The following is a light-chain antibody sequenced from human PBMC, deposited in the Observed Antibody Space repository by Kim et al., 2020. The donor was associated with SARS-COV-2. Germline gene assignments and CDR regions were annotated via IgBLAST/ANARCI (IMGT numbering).Light chain of an antibody. CDR1: SSDVGAYNY. Sequence: QSALTQPPSVSGSPGQSVTISCTGTSSDVGAYNYVSWYQQHPGKAPKLMIYEVNKRPSGVPDRFSGSKSGNTASLTVSGLQAEDEADYYCNSYAGPNNYVFGTGTKVTVL. J-gene: IGLJ1*01. CDR3: NSYAGPNNYV. CDR2: EVN. V-gene: IGLV2-8*01.